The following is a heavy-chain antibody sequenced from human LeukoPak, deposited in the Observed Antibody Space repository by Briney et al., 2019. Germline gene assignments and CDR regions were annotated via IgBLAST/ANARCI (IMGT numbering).Heavy chain of an antibody. Sequence: SVKVSCKASGGTFSSYTISWVRQAPGQGLEWMGRIIPILGIANYAQKFQDSVTITADKSTSTAYMELSSLRSEDTAVYYCAREYYYDSSGPNWFDPWGQGTLVTVSS. CDR1: GGTFSSYT. CDR3: AREYYYDSSGPNWFDP. CDR2: IIPILGIA. J-gene: IGHJ5*02. V-gene: IGHV1-69*04. D-gene: IGHD3-22*01.